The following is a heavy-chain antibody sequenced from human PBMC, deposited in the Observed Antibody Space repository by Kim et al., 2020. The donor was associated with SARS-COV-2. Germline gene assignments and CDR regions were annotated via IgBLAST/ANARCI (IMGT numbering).Heavy chain of an antibody. J-gene: IGHJ4*02. D-gene: IGHD2-2*02. Sequence: AESVKGRFTISRENSKNTLYLQMNSLRAEDTAVYYCARDRCSSTSCYKAYWGQGTLVTVSS. CDR3: ARDRCSSTSCYKAY. V-gene: IGHV3-33*01.